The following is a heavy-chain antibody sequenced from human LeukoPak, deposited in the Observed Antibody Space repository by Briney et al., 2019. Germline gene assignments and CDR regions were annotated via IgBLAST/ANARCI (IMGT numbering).Heavy chain of an antibody. CDR2: IIPIFGTA. J-gene: IGHJ5*02. V-gene: IGHV1-69*01. D-gene: IGHD3-9*01. CDR3: ARDEADILTGHRTLSWFDP. CDR1: GGXFSSYD. Sequence: ASVKLSCKASGGXFSSYDISWVRQAPGQGLEWRGGIIPIFGTANYAQKFQGRVTITADESTSTAYMELSSLRSEDTAVYYCARDEADILTGHRTLSWFDPWGQGTLVTVSS.